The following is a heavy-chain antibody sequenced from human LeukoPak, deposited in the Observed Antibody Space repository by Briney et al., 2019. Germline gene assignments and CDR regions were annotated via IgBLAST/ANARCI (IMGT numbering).Heavy chain of an antibody. CDR3: ARVSNPFSAHIKDYYYYYYMDV. CDR2: INTNTGNP. Sequence: EASVKVSCKASGYTFTSYAMNWVRQAPGQGLEWMGWINTNTGNPTYAQGFTGRFVFSLDTSVSTAYLQISSLKAEDTAVYYCARVSNPFSAHIKDYYYYYYMDVWGKGTTVTVSS. D-gene: IGHD3-10*01. J-gene: IGHJ6*03. V-gene: IGHV7-4-1*02. CDR1: GYTFTSYA.